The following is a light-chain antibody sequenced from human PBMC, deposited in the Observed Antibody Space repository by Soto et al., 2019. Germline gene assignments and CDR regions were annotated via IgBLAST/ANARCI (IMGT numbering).Light chain of an antibody. CDR2: GAS. Sequence: EIVMTQSPATLSVSPGERATLSCRASQSISSNLAWYQQKPGQAPRLLIYGASTRATRIPATFSGSGSGTEFTLTISSLQSEDFAVYYCQQYNNWPFTFGPGTQGDIK. CDR1: QSISSN. CDR3: QQYNNWPFT. J-gene: IGKJ3*01. V-gene: IGKV3-15*01.